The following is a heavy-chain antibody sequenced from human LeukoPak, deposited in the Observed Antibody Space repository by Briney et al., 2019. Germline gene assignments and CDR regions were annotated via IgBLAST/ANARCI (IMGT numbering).Heavy chain of an antibody. V-gene: IGHV3-48*03. Sequence: PGGSLRLSCAASGFTFSSYEMNWVRQAPGKGLEWVSYISSSGSIIYYADSVRGRFTISRDNAKNSLYLQMNSLRAEDTAVYCCARFSTTQTGENFDYWGQGTLVTVSS. CDR2: ISSSGSII. CDR1: GFTFSSYE. J-gene: IGHJ4*02. D-gene: IGHD7-27*01. CDR3: ARFSTTQTGENFDY.